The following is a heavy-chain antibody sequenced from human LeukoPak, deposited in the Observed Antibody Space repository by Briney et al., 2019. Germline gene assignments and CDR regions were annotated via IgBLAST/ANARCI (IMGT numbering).Heavy chain of an antibody. V-gene: IGHV5-51*01. CDR3: AGSPTPRGSMVRGVIIFDP. CDR1: GYTFSTHW. CDR2: IYPGDSDT. Sequence: GESLKISCKGSGYTFSTHWIGWVRQMPGIGLEWRGIIYPGDSDTRYSPSFQGHVTISADKSISTAYLQWSSLKASDTAMYYCAGSPTPRGSMVRGVIIFDPWGQGTLVTVSS. J-gene: IGHJ5*02. D-gene: IGHD3-10*01.